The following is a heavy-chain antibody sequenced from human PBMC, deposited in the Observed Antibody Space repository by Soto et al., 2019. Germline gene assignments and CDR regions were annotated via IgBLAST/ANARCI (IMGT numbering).Heavy chain of an antibody. D-gene: IGHD3-10*01. Sequence: GGSLRLSCAASGFTVSSNYMSWVRQAPGKGLEWVSVIYSGGSTYYADSVKGRFTISRDNSKNTLYLQMNSLIAEDTAVYYCARDQYYYGSGSYYGPWDYYYYGMDVWGQGTTVTVSS. CDR3: ARDQYYYGSGSYYGPWDYYYYGMDV. CDR1: GFTVSSNY. J-gene: IGHJ6*02. V-gene: IGHV3-53*01. CDR2: IYSGGST.